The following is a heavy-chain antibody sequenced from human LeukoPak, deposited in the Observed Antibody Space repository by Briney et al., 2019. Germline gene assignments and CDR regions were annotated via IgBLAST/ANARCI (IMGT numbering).Heavy chain of an antibody. CDR3: ARGGVVVPAATAFDY. Sequence: ASVKVSCKASGYTFTNFDINWVRQATGQGLEWMGWMNPNSGNTGYAQKFQGRVTMTRNTSISTAYMELSSLRSEDTAVYYCARGGVVVPAATAFDYWGQGTLVTVSS. D-gene: IGHD2-2*01. CDR1: GYTFTNFD. V-gene: IGHV1-8*01. J-gene: IGHJ4*02. CDR2: MNPNSGNT.